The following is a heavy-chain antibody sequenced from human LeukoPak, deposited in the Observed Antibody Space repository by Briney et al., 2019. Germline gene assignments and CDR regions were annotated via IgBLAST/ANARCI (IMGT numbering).Heavy chain of an antibody. J-gene: IGHJ4*02. Sequence: GGSLRLSCAASGFTFTNAWMSWVRQAPGKGLEWVGRIKSKTHGGRTDYAAPVKGRFTISRDDSKTTLYLQMNSLKIEDTAVYHCSTSGQHSDVFDYWGQGTLVTVSS. D-gene: IGHD1-1*01. V-gene: IGHV3-15*01. CDR3: STSGQHSDVFDY. CDR1: GFTFTNAW. CDR2: IKSKTHGGRT.